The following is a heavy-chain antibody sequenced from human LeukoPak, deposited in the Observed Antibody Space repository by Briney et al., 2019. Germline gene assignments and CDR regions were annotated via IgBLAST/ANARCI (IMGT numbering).Heavy chain of an antibody. D-gene: IGHD3-3*01. J-gene: IGHJ4*02. V-gene: IGHV1-18*01. Sequence: ASVKVSCKASGYTFTSYGISWVRQAPGQGLEWMGWISAYNGNTNYAQKLQGRVTMTTDTSTSTAYMELRSLRSDDTAVYYCARVEVDDFWSGYFLLRYNYWGQGTLVTVSS. CDR1: GYTFTSYG. CDR3: ARVEVDDFWSGYFLLRYNY. CDR2: ISAYNGNT.